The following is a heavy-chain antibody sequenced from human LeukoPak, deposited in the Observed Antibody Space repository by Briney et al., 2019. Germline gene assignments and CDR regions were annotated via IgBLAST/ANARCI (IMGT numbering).Heavy chain of an antibody. CDR2: TNLHGTAV. V-gene: IGHV3-74*01. CDR3: ASAYTYVRLGDH. D-gene: IGHD3-16*01. J-gene: IGHJ4*02. Sequence: GGSLRLSCAVSGLSFSNYWMHWVRQAPGKGLVWVARTNLHGTAVDYADSVKGRFIISRDNAKNTLFLQMNSLRAEDTAVYYCASAYTYVRLGDHWGQGTLVTVSS. CDR1: GLSFSNYW.